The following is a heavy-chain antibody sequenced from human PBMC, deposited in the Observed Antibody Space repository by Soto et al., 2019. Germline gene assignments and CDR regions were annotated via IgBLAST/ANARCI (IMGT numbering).Heavy chain of an antibody. Sequence: GGSLRLSCAASGFTFSSYETNWVRQAPGKGLEWVSYISSSGSTIYYADSVKGRFTISRDNAKNSLYLQMNSLRAEDTAVYYCARVGSSSWYGGGGMDVWGQGTTVTVSS. CDR1: GFTFSSYE. CDR2: ISSSGSTI. V-gene: IGHV3-48*03. J-gene: IGHJ6*02. D-gene: IGHD6-13*01. CDR3: ARVGSSSWYGGGGMDV.